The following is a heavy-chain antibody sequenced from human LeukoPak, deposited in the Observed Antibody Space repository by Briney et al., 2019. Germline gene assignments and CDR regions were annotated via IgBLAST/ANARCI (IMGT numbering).Heavy chain of an antibody. Sequence: SETLSLTCTVSGGSISSSSYYWGWLRQPPGKGLKWIGSLYYSGSTYYNPSLKSRVTISVDTSKNQFSLKLNSVTAADTAVYYCARHSGMTTVTAYLDYWGQGTLVTVSS. CDR3: ARHSGMTTVTAYLDY. J-gene: IGHJ4*02. D-gene: IGHD4-17*01. CDR1: GGSISSSSYY. CDR2: LYYSGST. V-gene: IGHV4-39*01.